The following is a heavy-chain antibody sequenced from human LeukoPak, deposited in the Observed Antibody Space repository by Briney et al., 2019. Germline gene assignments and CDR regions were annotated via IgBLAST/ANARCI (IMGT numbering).Heavy chain of an antibody. J-gene: IGHJ4*02. CDR1: GFSFSSYA. CDR2: ISSSGSTT. CDR3: AKWKYSNSGIDDY. Sequence: GGSLRLSCAASGFSFSSYAMSWVRQAPGKGLEWVSAISSSGSTTYYADFVKGRFTISRDNSKNTLYVQMNSLRAEDTAVYYCAKWKYSNSGIDDYWGQGTLVTVSS. D-gene: IGHD6-6*01. V-gene: IGHV3-23*01.